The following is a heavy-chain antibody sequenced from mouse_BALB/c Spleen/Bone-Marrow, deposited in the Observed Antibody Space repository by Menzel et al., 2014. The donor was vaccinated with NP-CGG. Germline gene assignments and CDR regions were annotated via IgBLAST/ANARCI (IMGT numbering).Heavy chain of an antibody. V-gene: IGHV14-3*02. CDR3: ANYYYGSSLFAY. CDR2: IDPANGNT. D-gene: IGHD1-1*01. Sequence: VQLQQSGAELVKPGASVKLSCTASGFNIKDTYMHWVKQRPEQGLEWIGRIDPANGNTKYDPKFQSKATITADTSSNTAYLQLSSLTSEDTAVYYCANYYYGSSLFAYWGQGTLVTVSA. J-gene: IGHJ3*01. CDR1: GFNIKDTY.